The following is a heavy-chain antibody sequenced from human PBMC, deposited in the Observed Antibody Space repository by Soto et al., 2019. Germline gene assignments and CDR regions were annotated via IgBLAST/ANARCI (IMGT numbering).Heavy chain of an antibody. D-gene: IGHD3-22*01. CDR1: GFTVSSNY. V-gene: IGHV3-53*04. CDR2: IYSGGST. Sequence: EVQLVESGGGLVQPGGSLRLSCAASGFTVSSNYMSWVRQAPGKGLEWVSVIYSGGSTYYADSVKGRFTISRHNSKNTLYLQKNSLRAEDTAVYYCAGTYYYDSSGYYRFDYWGQGTLVTVSS. CDR3: AGTYYYDSSGYYRFDY. J-gene: IGHJ4*02.